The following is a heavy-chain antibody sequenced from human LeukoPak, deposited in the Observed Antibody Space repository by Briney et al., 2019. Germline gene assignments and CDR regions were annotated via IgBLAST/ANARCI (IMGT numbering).Heavy chain of an antibody. CDR3: ARRTSGSPFDY. J-gene: IGHJ4*02. CDR1: GGSISSSSYW. Sequence: SETLSLTCSASGGSISSSSYWWGWIRQPPGKGLEWIGSIYYSGSTYYNPSLKSGVTISVDTSKSQFSLKLSSVTAADTAVYYCARRTSGSPFDYWGPGTLVTVSS. D-gene: IGHD6-19*01. V-gene: IGHV4-39*01. CDR2: IYYSGST.